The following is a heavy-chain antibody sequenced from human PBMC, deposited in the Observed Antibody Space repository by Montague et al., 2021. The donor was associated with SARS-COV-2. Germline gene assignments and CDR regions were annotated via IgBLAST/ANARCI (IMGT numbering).Heavy chain of an antibody. CDR2: IHHGGST. Sequence: SETLSLTCAVHGGSFSTYSWNWIRQPPGKGLEWIGKIHHGGSTNYNPSLKSRVTISADTSKNQFSLKLTSVAAADTAVYYCARLGDGVVPSPILGVGPYCSGYYLDVWGKGTTVTVSS. V-gene: IGHV4-34*01. CDR1: GGSFSTYS. J-gene: IGHJ6*03. D-gene: IGHD3-10*01. CDR3: ARLGDGVVPSPILGVGPYCSGYYLDV.